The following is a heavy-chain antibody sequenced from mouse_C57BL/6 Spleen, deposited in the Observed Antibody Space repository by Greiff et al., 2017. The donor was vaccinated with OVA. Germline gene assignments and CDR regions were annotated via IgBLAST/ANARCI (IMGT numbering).Heavy chain of an antibody. CDR1: GFTFSSYG. J-gene: IGHJ3*01. Sequence: EVKLVESGGDLVKPGGSLKLSCAASGFTFSSYGMSWVRQTPDKRLEWVATISSGGSYTYYPDSVKGRFTISRDNAKNTLYLQMSSLKSEDTAMYYCARHDYDEAWCAYWGQGTLVTVSA. CDR2: ISSGGSYT. CDR3: ARHDYDEAWCAY. V-gene: IGHV5-6*01. D-gene: IGHD2-4*01.